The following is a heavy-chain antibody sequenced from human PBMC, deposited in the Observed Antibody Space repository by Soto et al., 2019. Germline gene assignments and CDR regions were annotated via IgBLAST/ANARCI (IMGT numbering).Heavy chain of an antibody. Sequence: GASVKVSCKASGYTFTNFGVTWVRRAPGQGLEWMGWISAYTDTPNYAQKFQGGVTMTIDTSTSTAYMDLRSLTSDDTAVYYCARVIPGVEAWFGPWGQGTMVTVSS. CDR3: ARVIPGVEAWFGP. CDR1: GYTFTNFG. D-gene: IGHD2-2*01. J-gene: IGHJ5*02. V-gene: IGHV1-18*01. CDR2: ISAYTDTP.